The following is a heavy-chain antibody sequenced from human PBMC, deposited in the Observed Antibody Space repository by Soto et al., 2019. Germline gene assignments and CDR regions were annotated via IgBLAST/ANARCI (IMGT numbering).Heavy chain of an antibody. CDR1: GFTFSTYA. D-gene: IGHD3-10*01. J-gene: IGHJ3*02. CDR2: IGGGETDT. Sequence: GGSLRLSCAASGFTFSTYAMSWVCQAPGKGLEWVSGIGGGETDTHYAESVKGRFTISRDNSKSTLFLQMSSLGAEDTAVYYCAKDRMSYNSVWDTFDIWGQGTMVTVSS. V-gene: IGHV3-23*01. CDR3: AKDRMSYNSVWDTFDI.